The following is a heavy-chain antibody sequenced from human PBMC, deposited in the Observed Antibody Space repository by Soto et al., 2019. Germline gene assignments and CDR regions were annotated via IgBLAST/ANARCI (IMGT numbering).Heavy chain of an antibody. CDR3: ARGPNTSSWYVPYYYYYGMDV. CDR1: GFTFSSYG. Sequence: QVQLVESGGGVVQPGRSLRLSCAASGFTFSSYGMHWVRQAPGKGLEWVAVIWYDGSNKYYADSVKGRFTISRDNSKNTLYLQMNRLRAEDTAVYYCARGPNTSSWYVPYYYYYGMDVWGQGTTVTVSS. CDR2: IWYDGSNK. J-gene: IGHJ6*02. V-gene: IGHV3-33*01. D-gene: IGHD6-13*01.